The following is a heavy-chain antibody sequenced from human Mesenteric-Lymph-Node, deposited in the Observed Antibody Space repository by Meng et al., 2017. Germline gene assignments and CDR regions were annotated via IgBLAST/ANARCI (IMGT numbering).Heavy chain of an antibody. CDR2: IYYSGST. CDR3: ARDPWFGEFPLFDY. V-gene: IGHV4-39*07. D-gene: IGHD3-10*01. Sequence: SETLSLTCTVSGGSISSSSYYWGWIRQPPGKGLEWIGSIYYSGSTYYNPSLKSRVTISVDTSKNQFSLKLSSVTAADTAVYYCARDPWFGEFPLFDYWGQGTLVTVSS. CDR1: GGSISSSSYY. J-gene: IGHJ4*02.